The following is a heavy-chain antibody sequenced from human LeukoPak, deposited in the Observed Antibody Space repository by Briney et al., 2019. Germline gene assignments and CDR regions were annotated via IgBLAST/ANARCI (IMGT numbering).Heavy chain of an antibody. J-gene: IGHJ4*02. D-gene: IGHD3-22*01. CDR1: GFPFRSDR. CDR2: LSSSSSYM. CDR3: ARGGSSGYYFDY. V-gene: IGHV3-21*01. Sequence: GGSLLLSCSASGFPFRSDRMTTVPQAPGKGLGLGSTLSSSSSYMYYADSVKGRFTISRDNAKNSRYLQMNSLRAEDTAVYYCARGGSSGYYFDYWGQGTLVTVSS.